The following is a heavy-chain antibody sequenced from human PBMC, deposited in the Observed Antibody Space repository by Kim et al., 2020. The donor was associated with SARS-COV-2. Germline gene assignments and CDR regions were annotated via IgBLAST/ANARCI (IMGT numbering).Heavy chain of an antibody. J-gene: IGHJ4*02. V-gene: IGHV5-51*01. D-gene: IGHD1-7*01. CDR3: ARQGWNWNSIHFDY. Sequence: SPSFQGQVTTSADKSISTAYLQWSSLKASDTAMYYCARQGWNWNSIHFDYWGQGTLVTVSS.